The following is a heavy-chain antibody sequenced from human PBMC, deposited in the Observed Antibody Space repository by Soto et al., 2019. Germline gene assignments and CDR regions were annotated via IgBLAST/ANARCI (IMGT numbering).Heavy chain of an antibody. CDR1: GGTFSKYA. J-gene: IGHJ2*01. V-gene: IGHV1-69*12. CDR3: AGTLGLAGAGPGRFDR. Sequence: QVQLVQSGAEVKKPGSSVKVSCKASGGTFSKYAISWVRQAPGQGLEWMGGITPFFGTAKYAQKFQGRVTITADESMATAYMEVSRLTAEDTALYYCAGTLGLAGAGPGRFDRWGRGTLVTVSS. D-gene: IGHD6-19*01. CDR2: ITPFFGTA.